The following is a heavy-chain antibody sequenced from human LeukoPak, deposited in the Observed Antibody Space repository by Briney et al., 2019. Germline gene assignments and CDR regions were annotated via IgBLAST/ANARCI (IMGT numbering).Heavy chain of an antibody. CDR2: IYYSGST. J-gene: IGHJ4*02. V-gene: IGHV4-59*08. CDR3: ASRAAAYYDILTGSEDYYFDY. Sequence: PSEALSLTCTDSGGSISSYYWSWIRQPPGKGLEWIGYIYYSGSTNYNPSLKSRVTISVDTSKNQFSLKLSSVTAADTAVYYCASRAAAYYDILTGSEDYYFDYWGQGTLVTVSS. D-gene: IGHD3-9*01. CDR1: GGSISSYY.